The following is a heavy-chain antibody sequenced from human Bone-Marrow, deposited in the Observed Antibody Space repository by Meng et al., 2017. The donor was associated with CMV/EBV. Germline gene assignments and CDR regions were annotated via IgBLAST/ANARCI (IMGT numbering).Heavy chain of an antibody. Sequence: GGSLRLSCAASGFTFDDYTMHWVRQAPGKGLEWVSLISWDGGSTYYADSVKGRFTISRDNSKNSLYLQMNSLRTEDTALYYCAKDERFRGVAAAGVFDYWGQGNLVNVAS. V-gene: IGHV3-43*01. CDR2: ISWDGGST. CDR3: AKDERFRGVAAAGVFDY. J-gene: IGHJ4*02. D-gene: IGHD6-13*01. CDR1: GFTFDDYT.